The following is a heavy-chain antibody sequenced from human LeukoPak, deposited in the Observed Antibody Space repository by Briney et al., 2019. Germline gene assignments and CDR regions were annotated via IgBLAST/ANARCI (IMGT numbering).Heavy chain of an antibody. J-gene: IGHJ6*03. CDR2: ISSSGSTI. Sequence: GGSLRLSCAAAGFTFSDYYMSWIRQAPGKGLEWVSYISSSGSTIYYPDSVKGLFTISRDNAKNSLYLQMNSLRAEDTAVYYCARDLWGYEDYYYYYYMDVWGKGTTVTVSS. D-gene: IGHD4/OR15-4a*01. CDR1: GFTFSDYY. V-gene: IGHV3-11*01. CDR3: ARDLWGYEDYYYYYYMDV.